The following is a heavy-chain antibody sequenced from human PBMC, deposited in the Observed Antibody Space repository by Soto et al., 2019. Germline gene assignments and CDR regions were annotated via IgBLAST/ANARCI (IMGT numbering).Heavy chain of an antibody. CDR1: GYTLTELS. V-gene: IGHV1-24*01. D-gene: IGHD5-18*01. CDR3: ATASGTAMANYYYYYGMDV. Sequence: QVQLVQSGAEVKKPGASVKVSCKVSGYTLTELSMHWVRQAPGKGLEWMGGFDPEDGETIYAQKFQGRVTMTDDTSTDTAYMELSSLRSEDTAVYYCATASGTAMANYYYYYGMDVWGQGTTVTVSS. J-gene: IGHJ6*02. CDR2: FDPEDGET.